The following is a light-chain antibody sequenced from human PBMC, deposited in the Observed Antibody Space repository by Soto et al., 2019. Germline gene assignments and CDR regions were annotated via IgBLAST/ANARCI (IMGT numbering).Light chain of an antibody. CDR1: SSDVGNYKY. J-gene: IGLJ1*01. CDR3: FSYTSSGTYV. V-gene: IGLV2-14*01. CDR2: EVS. Sequence: AMTQPASVSGSPGQSITISCTGTSSDVGNYKYVSWYQQHPGKAPKLMIYEVSNRPSGVSNRFSGSKSGNTASLTISGLQAEDETDYYCFSYTSSGTYVFGTGTKVTVL.